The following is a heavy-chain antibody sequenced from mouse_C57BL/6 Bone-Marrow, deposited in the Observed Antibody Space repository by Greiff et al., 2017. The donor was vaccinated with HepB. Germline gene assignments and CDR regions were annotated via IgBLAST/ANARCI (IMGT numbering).Heavy chain of an antibody. J-gene: IGHJ1*03. D-gene: IGHD2-5*01. Sequence: QVQLQHSGPELVKPGASVKISCKASGYAFSSSWMNWVKQRPGKGLEWIGRIYPGDGDTNYNGKFKGKATLTADKSSSTAYMQLSSLTSEDSAVYFCARSGYYSNLDWYFDVWGTGTTVTVSS. CDR3: ARSGYYSNLDWYFDV. V-gene: IGHV1-82*01. CDR1: GYAFSSSW. CDR2: IYPGDGDT.